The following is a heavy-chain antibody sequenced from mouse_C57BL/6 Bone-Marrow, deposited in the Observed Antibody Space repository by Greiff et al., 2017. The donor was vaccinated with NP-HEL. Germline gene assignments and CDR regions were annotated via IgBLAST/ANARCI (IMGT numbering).Heavy chain of an antibody. Sequence: DVKLVESGGGLVQPGGSMKLSCVASGFTFSNYWMNWVRQSPEKGLEWVAQIRLKSDNYATHYAVYVKGRFTISRDNSNRSVYLQMNHLRAEDTVVYYCTGPSYYSDLYWYFDVWGTGTTVTVSS. V-gene: IGHV6-3*01. J-gene: IGHJ1*03. D-gene: IGHD2-12*01. CDR1: GFTFSNYW. CDR2: IRLKSDNYAT. CDR3: TGPSYYSDLYWYFDV.